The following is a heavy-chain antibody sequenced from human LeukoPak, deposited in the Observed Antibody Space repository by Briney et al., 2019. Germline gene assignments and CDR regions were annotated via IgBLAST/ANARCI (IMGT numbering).Heavy chain of an antibody. CDR3: ARAAQGIAAAGTNYYYMDV. CDR2: IHYSGST. CDR1: GGSIGGSSYY. D-gene: IGHD6-13*01. V-gene: IGHV4-39*01. J-gene: IGHJ6*03. Sequence: SETLSLTCTVSGGSIGGSSYYWAWIRQPPGKGLEWIGTIHYSGSTYYNPSLKSRVTISVDTSKNQFSLRLSSVTAADTAVYYCARAAQGIAAAGTNYYYMDVWGKGTTVTVSS.